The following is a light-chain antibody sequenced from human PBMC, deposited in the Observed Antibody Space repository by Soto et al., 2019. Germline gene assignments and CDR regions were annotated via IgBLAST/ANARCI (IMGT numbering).Light chain of an antibody. CDR1: QSINTY. V-gene: IGKV1-39*01. CDR3: HESYSVLWGT. Sequence: DIQMTQSPSSLSASVGDRVPITCRTSQSINTYLNWYQQKPGKAPKLLIYGASSLQSGVPLRFSGSGSGTDFTLTITTLQHEDFATYYCHESYSVLWGTCGQGTKVEIK. J-gene: IGKJ1*01. CDR2: GAS.